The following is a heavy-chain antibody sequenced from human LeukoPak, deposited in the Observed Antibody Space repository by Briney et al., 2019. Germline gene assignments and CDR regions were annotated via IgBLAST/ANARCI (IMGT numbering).Heavy chain of an antibody. J-gene: IGHJ6*02. Sequence: ASVKVSCKASGYTFTSYGISWVRQAPGQGLEWMGWISAYNGNTNYAQKLQGRVTMTTDTSTSTAYMELRSLRSDDTAVYYCARDIVVVVAATHYYYGMDVGGQGTTVTVSS. V-gene: IGHV1-18*01. CDR3: ARDIVVVVAATHYYYGMDV. CDR1: GYTFTSYG. CDR2: ISAYNGNT. D-gene: IGHD2-15*01.